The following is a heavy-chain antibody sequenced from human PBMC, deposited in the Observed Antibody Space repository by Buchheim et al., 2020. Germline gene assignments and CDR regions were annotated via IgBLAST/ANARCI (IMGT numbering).Heavy chain of an antibody. J-gene: IGHJ6*02. D-gene: IGHD5-12*01. Sequence: EVQLVESGGDLVQPGGSLRLSCAASEFTFSNYWMSWVRQAPGKGLEWVANIKQDGSEKHYVDSVKGRFTISRDNAKNSLFLQMNSLRPEDTAVYYCAKDTVATIYYYYGMDVWGQGTT. CDR2: IKQDGSEK. V-gene: IGHV3-7*01. CDR3: AKDTVATIYYYYGMDV. CDR1: EFTFSNYW.